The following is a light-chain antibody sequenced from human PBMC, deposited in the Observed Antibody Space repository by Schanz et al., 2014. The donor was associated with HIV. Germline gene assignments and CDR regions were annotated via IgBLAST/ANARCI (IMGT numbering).Light chain of an antibody. J-gene: IGKJ3*01. Sequence: EIVLTQSPGTLSLSPGDRATLSCRASQSVSNRYLAWYQQKRGQAPRLLIYGASSRATGIPARFSGSGSGTDFPLTIRSLDPEDFAVYYCQQRSSWPPLFGPGTKVDIK. CDR2: GAS. CDR3: QQRSSWPPL. V-gene: IGKV3D-20*02. CDR1: QSVSNRY.